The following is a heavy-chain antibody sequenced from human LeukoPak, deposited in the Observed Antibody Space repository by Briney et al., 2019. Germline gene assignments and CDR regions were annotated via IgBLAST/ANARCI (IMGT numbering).Heavy chain of an antibody. J-gene: IGHJ4*02. CDR2: SSSSGSIN. Sequence: KPGGSLRLSCAASGFTLSDHYMVWVRQAPGKGLEWVSLSSSSGSINYYADSVKGRFTVSRDNAKNSVYLQMNGLRAEDTAVYYCAREALFGVVDYFDYWGQGTLVSVSS. CDR3: AREALFGVVDYFDY. V-gene: IGHV3-11*01. CDR1: GFTLSDHY. D-gene: IGHD3-3*01.